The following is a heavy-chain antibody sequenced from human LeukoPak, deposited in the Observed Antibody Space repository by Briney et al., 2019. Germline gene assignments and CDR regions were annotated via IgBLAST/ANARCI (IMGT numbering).Heavy chain of an antibody. J-gene: IGHJ2*01. D-gene: IGHD2-21*02. CDR1: GFTFSSYA. V-gene: IGHV3-30-3*01. Sequence: RPGRSLRLSCAASGFTFSSYAMHWVRQAPGKGLEWVAVISYDGSNEYYADSVKGRFTISRDNSKNTLYLQMNSLRAEDTAVYYCARDGDCGGDCYSSWYFDLWGRGTLVTVSS. CDR2: ISYDGSNE. CDR3: ARDGDCGGDCYSSWYFDL.